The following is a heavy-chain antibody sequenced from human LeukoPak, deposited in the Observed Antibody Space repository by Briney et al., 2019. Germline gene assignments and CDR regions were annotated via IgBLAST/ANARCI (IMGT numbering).Heavy chain of an antibody. CDR1: GFTFDDYG. CDR2: INWNGGST. D-gene: IGHD2-15*01. J-gene: IGHJ4*02. Sequence: GGSLRLSCAASGFTFDDYGMSWVRQAPGKGLEWVSGINWNGGSTGYADSVKGRFTISRDNAKNSLYLQMNSLRAEDTAVYYCARVGLGYCSGGSCPDYWGQGTLVTVSS. CDR3: ARVGLGYCSGGSCPDY. V-gene: IGHV3-20*04.